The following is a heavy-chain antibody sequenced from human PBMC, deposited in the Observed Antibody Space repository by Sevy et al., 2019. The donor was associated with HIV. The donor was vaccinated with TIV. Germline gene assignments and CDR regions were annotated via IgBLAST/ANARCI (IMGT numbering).Heavy chain of an antibody. V-gene: IGHV3-7*01. CDR1: GFTFSSYW. J-gene: IGHJ5*02. Sequence: GGSLRLSCAASGFTFSSYWMSWVRQAPGKGLEWVANIKQDGSEKYYVDSVKGRFTISRDNAKNSLYLQMNSLRAADTAVYYCARDSRMVRGFIRVNWFDPWGQGTLVTVSS. D-gene: IGHD3-10*01. CDR2: IKQDGSEK. CDR3: ARDSRMVRGFIRVNWFDP.